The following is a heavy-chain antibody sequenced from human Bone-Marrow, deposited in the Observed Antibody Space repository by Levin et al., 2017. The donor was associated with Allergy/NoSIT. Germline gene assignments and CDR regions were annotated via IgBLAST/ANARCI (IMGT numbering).Heavy chain of an antibody. Sequence: GGSLRLSCAVSGFTFSNYGMHWVRQAPGKGLEWVALVSYDGSDKDYADSVKGRFTISRDSSKNTLYLQMNSLRAEDTAVYYCAKLLPWLVLTAPFDYWGQGTLVTVSS. CDR3: AKLLPWLVLTAPFDY. D-gene: IGHD6-19*01. CDR2: VSYDGSDK. V-gene: IGHV3-30*18. CDR1: GFTFSNYG. J-gene: IGHJ4*02.